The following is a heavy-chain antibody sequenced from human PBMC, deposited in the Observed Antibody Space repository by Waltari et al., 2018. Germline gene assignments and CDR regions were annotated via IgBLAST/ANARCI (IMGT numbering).Heavy chain of an antibody. V-gene: IGHV1-3*03. CDR1: GYTFTDCS. CDR3: GRGMTTVSFYYYMDV. CDR2: INAGNGNT. D-gene: IGHD4-4*01. J-gene: IGHJ6*03. Sequence: VQLVQSGAEVKKPGATVKISRKDSGYTFTDCSMPWVQQDPGKGLGWMGWINAGNGNTKYSQEFQGRVTITRDTSASTAYMELSSLRSEDMAVYYCGRGMTTVSFYYYMDVWGKGTTVTVSS.